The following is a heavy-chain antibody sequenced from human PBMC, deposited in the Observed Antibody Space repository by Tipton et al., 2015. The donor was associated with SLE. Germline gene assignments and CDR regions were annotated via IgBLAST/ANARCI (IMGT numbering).Heavy chain of an antibody. CDR3: AKTYCGGDCYLGDFYFDY. V-gene: IGHV3-30*18. J-gene: IGHJ4*02. Sequence: SLRLSCAASGFTFDDYTMHWVRQAPGKGLEWVAVISHDGSNKYYADSVKGRFTISRDNSKNTLYLQMNSLRAEDTAVYYCAKTYCGGDCYLGDFYFDYWGQGTLVTVSS. CDR1: GFTFDDYT. CDR2: ISHDGSNK. D-gene: IGHD2-21*02.